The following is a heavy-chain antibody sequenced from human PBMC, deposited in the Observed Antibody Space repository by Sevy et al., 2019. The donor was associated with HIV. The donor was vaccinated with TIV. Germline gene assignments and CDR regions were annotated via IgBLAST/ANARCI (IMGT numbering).Heavy chain of an antibody. D-gene: IGHD6-19*01. CDR1: GFTFSSYA. CDR2: ISGSGGST. J-gene: IGHJ4*02. CDR3: AKEPAVAGTFDY. Sequence: GGSLRLSCAASGFTFSSYAMSWVRQAPGKGLEWVSAISGSGGSTYYADSVKGRFTISRDNSTNTLDLQMNSLRAEDTAVYYCAKEPAVAGTFDYWGQGTLVTVSS. V-gene: IGHV3-23*01.